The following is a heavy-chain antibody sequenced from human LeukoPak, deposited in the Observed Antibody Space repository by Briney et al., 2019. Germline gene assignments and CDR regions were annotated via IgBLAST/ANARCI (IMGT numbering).Heavy chain of an antibody. D-gene: IGHD6-13*01. CDR3: AKDSTSWYYFDY. CDR2: ISSSGSTI. Sequence: PGGSLRLSCAASGFTFSDYYMSWIRQAPGKGLEWVSYISSSGSTIYYADSVKGRFTISRDNAKNSLYLQMNSLRPEDTALYYCAKDSTSWYYFDYWGQGTVVTVSS. CDR1: GFTFSDYY. J-gene: IGHJ4*02. V-gene: IGHV3-11*01.